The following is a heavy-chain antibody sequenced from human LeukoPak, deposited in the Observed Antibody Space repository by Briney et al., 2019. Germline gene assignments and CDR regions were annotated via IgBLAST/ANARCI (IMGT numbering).Heavy chain of an antibody. D-gene: IGHD3-22*01. CDR3: ARRGWLYDSSGQPDY. V-gene: IGHV5-51*01. CDR2: IYPGDSDT. J-gene: IGHJ4*02. CDR1: GYSFTSYW. Sequence: GESLKISCKGSGYSFTSYWIGWVRQMPGKGLEWMGIIYPGDSDTRYSPSFQGQVTISADKSISTAYLQWSSLRASDTAMYYCARRGWLYDSSGQPDYWGQGTLVTVSS.